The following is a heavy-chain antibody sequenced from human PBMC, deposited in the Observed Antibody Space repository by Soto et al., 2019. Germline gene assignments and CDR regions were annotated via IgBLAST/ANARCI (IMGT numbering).Heavy chain of an antibody. CDR3: ARSQYDFWSGFLGGFDP. J-gene: IGHJ5*02. CDR1: GYTFTSYD. CDR2: MNPNSGNT. D-gene: IGHD3-3*01. Sequence: ASVKVSCKASGYTFTSYDINWLLQATGQGLEWMGWMNPNSGNTGYAQKFQGRVTMTRNTSISTAYMELSSLRSEDTAVYYCARSQYDFWSGFLGGFDPWGQGTLVTVSS. V-gene: IGHV1-8*01.